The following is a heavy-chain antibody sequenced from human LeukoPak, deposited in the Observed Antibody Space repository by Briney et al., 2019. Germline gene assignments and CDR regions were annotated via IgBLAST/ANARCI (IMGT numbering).Heavy chain of an antibody. D-gene: IGHD4-11*01. V-gene: IGHV4-39*02. CDR3: AGDYSNLEAFDI. CDR1: GGSFSSYY. CDR2: IYYSGST. Sequence: SETLSLTCAVYGGSFSSYYWGWIRQPPGKGLEWIGSIYYSGSTYYNPSLKSRVTISVDTSKNQFSLKLSSVTAADTAVYYCAGDYSNLEAFDIWGQGTMVTVSS. J-gene: IGHJ3*02.